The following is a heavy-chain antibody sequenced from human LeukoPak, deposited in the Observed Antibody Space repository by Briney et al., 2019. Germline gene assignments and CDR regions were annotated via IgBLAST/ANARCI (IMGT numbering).Heavy chain of an antibody. CDR2: IWYDGSNK. J-gene: IGHJ4*02. D-gene: IGHD6-19*01. CDR3: AKLTHSSGWYDYFDY. CDR1: GFTFSSYG. Sequence: PGGSLRLSCAASGFTFSSYGMHWVRQAPGKGLEWVAVIWYDGSNKYYADSVKGRFTISRDNSKNTLYLQMNSLRAEDTAVYYCAKLTHSSGWYDYFDYWGQGTLVTVSS. V-gene: IGHV3-30*02.